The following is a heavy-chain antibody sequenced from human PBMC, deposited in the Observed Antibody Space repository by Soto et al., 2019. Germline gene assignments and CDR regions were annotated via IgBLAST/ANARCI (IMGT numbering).Heavy chain of an antibody. CDR2: IESGGSI. J-gene: IGHJ3*02. V-gene: IGHV3-53*01. Sequence: EVQLVESGGGLIQPGGSLRLSCAASGVTVNTNYMSWVRQSPGKGLEWVSLIESGGSIYYADSVKGRFTISRDNFKNTLSRQMNRIRVEDTAVYYCASTTVWKDAFEIWGQGTLVSVSS. D-gene: IGHD3-16*01. CDR3: ASTTVWKDAFEI. CDR1: GVTVNTNY.